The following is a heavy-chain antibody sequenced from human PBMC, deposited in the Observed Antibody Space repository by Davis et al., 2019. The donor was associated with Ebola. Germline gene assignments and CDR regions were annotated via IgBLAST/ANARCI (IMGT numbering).Heavy chain of an antibody. V-gene: IGHV3-7*01. D-gene: IGHD3-3*01. J-gene: IGHJ2*01. Sequence: GESLKISCAASGFTFSGSAMHWVRQAPGKGLEWVANIKEDGSEKHYVDSVKGRLTISRDNAKNSLYLQMNSLRDEDTAVYYCARGGFLEWLPPYGYFDLWGRATLVTVSS. CDR1: GFTFSGSA. CDR2: IKEDGSEK. CDR3: ARGGFLEWLPPYGYFDL.